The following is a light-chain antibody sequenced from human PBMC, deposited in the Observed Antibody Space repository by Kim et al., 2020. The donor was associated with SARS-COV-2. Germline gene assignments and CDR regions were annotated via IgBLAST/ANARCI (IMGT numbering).Light chain of an antibody. Sequence: GTPVTIPCTRSGGSIASNYVQWYQQRPGTAPTTVIYEDNQRPSGVPDRFSGSIDSSSNSASLTISGLKTEDEADYYCQSYDSSNWVFGGGTQLTVL. CDR3: QSYDSSNWV. CDR1: GGSIASNY. J-gene: IGLJ3*02. CDR2: EDN. V-gene: IGLV6-57*03.